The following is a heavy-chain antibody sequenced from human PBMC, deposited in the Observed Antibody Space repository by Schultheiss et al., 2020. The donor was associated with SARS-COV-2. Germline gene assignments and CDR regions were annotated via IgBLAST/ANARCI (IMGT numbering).Heavy chain of an antibody. J-gene: IGHJ6*02. CDR1: GFSLSTSGMC. CDR2: IFSNDEK. CDR3: AHWPYYYGMDV. Sequence: SGPTLVKPTQTLTLTCTFSGFSLSTSGMCVSWIRQPPGKALEWLAHIFSNDEKSYSTSLKSRLTISKDTSKNQVVLTMTNMDPVDTATYYCAHWPYYYGMDVWGQGTTVTVSS. V-gene: IGHV2-70*12.